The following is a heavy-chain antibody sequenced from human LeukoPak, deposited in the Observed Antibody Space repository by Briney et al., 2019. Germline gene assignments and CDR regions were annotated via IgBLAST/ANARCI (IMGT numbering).Heavy chain of an antibody. CDR2: INHSGST. J-gene: IGHJ4*02. V-gene: IGHV4-34*01. CDR3: ASYGSGSYYRY. Sequence: SETLSLTCAVYGGSFSGYYWSWIRQPPGKGLEWIGEINHSGSTNYNPSLKSRVTISVDTSKNQFSLKLSSVTAADTAVYYCASYGSGSYYRYWGQGTLVTVSS. CDR1: GGSFSGYY. D-gene: IGHD3-10*01.